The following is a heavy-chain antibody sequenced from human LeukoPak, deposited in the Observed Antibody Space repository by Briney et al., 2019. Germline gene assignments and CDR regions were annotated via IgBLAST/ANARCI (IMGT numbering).Heavy chain of an antibody. CDR1: GGSISNYY. CDR2: IHYTGST. CDR3: ARAGPRRDGYTLDS. J-gene: IGHJ4*02. V-gene: IGHV4-59*13. Sequence: PSETLSLTCTASGGSISNYYWNWIRQPPGKGLELLGYIHYTGSTNYNPSLRSRVTISVDTSENQFSLKLSSVTAADTAIYYCARAGPRRDGYTLDSWGQGTLVNVSS. D-gene: IGHD5-24*01.